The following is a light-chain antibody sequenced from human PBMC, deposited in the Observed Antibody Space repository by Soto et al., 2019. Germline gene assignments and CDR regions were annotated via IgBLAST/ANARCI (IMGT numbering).Light chain of an antibody. V-gene: IGLV2-14*03. CDR1: SSDIGAYNF. CDR2: DVS. Sequence: QSVLTQPVSVSGSPGQSITISCTGTSSDIGAYNFVSWYQQHPGKAPKLMIYDVSNRPSGVSNRFSGSKSGDTASLTISGLQAEDEADYYCSSYTISAADVFGTGTKVTV. J-gene: IGLJ1*01. CDR3: SSYTISAADV.